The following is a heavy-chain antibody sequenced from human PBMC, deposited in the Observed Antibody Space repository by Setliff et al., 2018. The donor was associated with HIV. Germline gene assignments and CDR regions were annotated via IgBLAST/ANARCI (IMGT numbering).Heavy chain of an antibody. CDR1: GGSFSGYY. J-gene: IGHJ4*02. V-gene: IGHV4-34*01. CDR2: INHSGST. D-gene: IGHD3-22*01. Sequence: NPSETLSLTCAVYGGSFSGYYWSWIRQPPGKGLEWIGEINHSGSTNYNPSLKSRVTISVDTSKNQFSLKPSSVTAADTAVYYCAREATYYYDGSGYYYFDYWGRGTLVTVSS. CDR3: AREATYYYDGSGYYYFDY.